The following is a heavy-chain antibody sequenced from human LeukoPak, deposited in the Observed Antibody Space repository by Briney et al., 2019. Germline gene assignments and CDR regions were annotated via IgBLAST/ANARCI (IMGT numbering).Heavy chain of an antibody. V-gene: IGHV3-7*01. J-gene: IGHJ5*02. CDR3: ARDRGDGYNYGT. CDR2: IKQDGSEK. D-gene: IGHD5-24*01. CDR1: GFTFSNYW. Sequence: GGSLRLSCAASGFTFSNYWMSWVRQAPGKGLEWVANIKQDGSEKYYLDSVKGRFTISRDNAKNSVNLQMDSLKAEDTAVYYCARDRGDGYNYGTWGQGTLVTVSS.